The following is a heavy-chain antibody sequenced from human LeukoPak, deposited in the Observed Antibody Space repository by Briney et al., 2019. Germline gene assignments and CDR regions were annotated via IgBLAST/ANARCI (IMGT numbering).Heavy chain of an antibody. Sequence: PSQTLSLTCTVSGGSISSGGYYWSWIRQPPGKGLEWIGYIYHSGSTYYNPSLKSRVTISVDRSKNQFSLKLSSVTAADTAVYYCASPGYSYGYGYWGQGTLVTVSS. CDR1: GGSISSGGYY. D-gene: IGHD5-18*01. J-gene: IGHJ4*02. V-gene: IGHV4-30-2*01. CDR3: ASPGYSYGYGY. CDR2: IYHSGST.